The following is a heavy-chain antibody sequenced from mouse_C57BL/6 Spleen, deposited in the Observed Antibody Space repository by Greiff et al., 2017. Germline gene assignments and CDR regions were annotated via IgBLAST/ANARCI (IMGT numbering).Heavy chain of an antibody. D-gene: IGHD2-3*01. J-gene: IGHJ3*01. Sequence: EVKLVESGEGLVKPGGSLKLSCAASGFTFSSSAMSWVRQTPEKRLEWVAYISSGGDYIYYADTVKGRFTISRDNDRNALYLQMSSMKSEDTAMYYCTRDKGDDYYWTAFAYWGQGTLVTVSA. CDR3: TRDKGDDYYWTAFAY. CDR2: ISSGGDYI. V-gene: IGHV5-9-1*02. CDR1: GFTFSSSA.